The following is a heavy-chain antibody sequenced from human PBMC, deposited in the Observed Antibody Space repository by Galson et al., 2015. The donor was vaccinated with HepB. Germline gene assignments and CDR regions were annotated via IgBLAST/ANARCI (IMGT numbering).Heavy chain of an antibody. CDR1: GFTFSSYA. Sequence: SLRLSCAASGFTFSSYAMSWVRQAPGKGLEWVSVISGSGGNTHYTDSVKGRFTISRDNSKNTLHLQMNSLRAEDTAVYYCARYCTSTSCPDNFHYYGMDVWGLGTTVTVSS. V-gene: IGHV3-23*01. CDR2: ISGSGGNT. D-gene: IGHD2-2*01. CDR3: ARYCTSTSCPDNFHYYGMDV. J-gene: IGHJ6*02.